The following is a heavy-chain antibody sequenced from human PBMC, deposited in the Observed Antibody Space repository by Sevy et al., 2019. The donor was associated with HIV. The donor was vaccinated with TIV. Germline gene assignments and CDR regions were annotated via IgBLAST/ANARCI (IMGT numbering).Heavy chain of an antibody. V-gene: IGHV3-66*01. J-gene: IGHJ6*02. CDR3: ARSSGGGGEWLLPNYYYYYGMDV. Sequence: GGSLRLSCAASGFTVSSNYMSWVRQAPGKGLEWVSVIYSGGSTYYADPVKGRFTISRDNSKNTLYLQMNSLRAEDTAVYYCARSSGGGGEWLLPNYYYYYGMDVWGQGTTVTVSS. D-gene: IGHD3-10*01. CDR2: IYSGGST. CDR1: GFTVSSNY.